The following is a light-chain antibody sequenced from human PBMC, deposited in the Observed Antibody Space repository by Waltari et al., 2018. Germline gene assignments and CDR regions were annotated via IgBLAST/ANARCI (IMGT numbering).Light chain of an antibody. CDR2: TAS. V-gene: IGKV1-39*01. Sequence: DIQMTQSPSSLSASVGDRVTITCRASQSISSYLNWYQQKPGEAPKLLIYTASSLQSGVPSRFSGSGSGTDFTLTISSLQPEDFGTYYCQQSYSTPLGFGPGTKVDIK. J-gene: IGKJ3*01. CDR1: QSISSY. CDR3: QQSYSTPLG.